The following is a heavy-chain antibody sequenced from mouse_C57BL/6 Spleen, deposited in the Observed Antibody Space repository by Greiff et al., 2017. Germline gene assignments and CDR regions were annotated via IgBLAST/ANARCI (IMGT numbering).Heavy chain of an antibody. Sequence: VQRVESGAELARPGASVKLSCKASGYTFTSYGISWVKQRTGQGLEWIGEIYPRSGNTYYNEKFKGKATLTADKSSSTAYMELRSLTSEDSAVYFCAKDYSNYEGFAYWGQGTLVTVSA. V-gene: IGHV1-81*01. CDR1: GYTFTSYG. D-gene: IGHD2-5*01. J-gene: IGHJ3*01. CDR3: AKDYSNYEGFAY. CDR2: IYPRSGNT.